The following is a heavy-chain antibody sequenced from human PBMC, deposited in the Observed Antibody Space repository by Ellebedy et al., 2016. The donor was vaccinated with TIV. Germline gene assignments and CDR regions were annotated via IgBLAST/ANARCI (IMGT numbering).Heavy chain of an antibody. CDR2: FSGSGGTT. Sequence: GGSLRLSCAASGFTFSSLAMSWVRQAPGKGLEWVSAFSGSGGTTYYADSVKGRFTVSSDNSKNTLYLQMNSLRAEDTAVYYCAKDALRRDGYNYKFDYWGQGTLVTVSS. CDR1: GFTFSSLA. V-gene: IGHV3-23*01. J-gene: IGHJ4*02. D-gene: IGHD5-24*01. CDR3: AKDALRRDGYNYKFDY.